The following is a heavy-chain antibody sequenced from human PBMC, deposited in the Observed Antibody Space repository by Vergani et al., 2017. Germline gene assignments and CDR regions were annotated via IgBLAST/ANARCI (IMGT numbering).Heavy chain of an antibody. CDR2: IRSKAYGGTT. J-gene: IGHJ5*02. Sequence: EVQLVESGGGLVKPGRSLRLSCTASGFTFGDYAMSWFRQAPGKGLEWVGFIRSKAYGGTTEYAASVKGRFTISRDDSKSIAYLQMNSLKTEDTAVYYCARDPGDIVVVPPGGWFDPWGQGTLVTVSS. CDR1: GFTFGDYA. D-gene: IGHD2-2*01. CDR3: ARDPGDIVVVPPGGWFDP. V-gene: IGHV3-49*05.